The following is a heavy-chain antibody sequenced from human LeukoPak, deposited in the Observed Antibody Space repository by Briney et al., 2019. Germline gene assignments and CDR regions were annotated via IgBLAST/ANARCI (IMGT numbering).Heavy chain of an antibody. Sequence: PGGSLRLTCAASGFTFSSYAMHWVRQAPGKGLEWVAVISYDGSNKYYADSVKGRFTISRDNSKNTLYLQMNSLRAEDTAVHYCARDLSPYYYYGMDVWGKGTTVTVSS. D-gene: IGHD2/OR15-2a*01. V-gene: IGHV3-30*04. CDR2: ISYDGSNK. J-gene: IGHJ6*04. CDR3: ARDLSPYYYYGMDV. CDR1: GFTFSSYA.